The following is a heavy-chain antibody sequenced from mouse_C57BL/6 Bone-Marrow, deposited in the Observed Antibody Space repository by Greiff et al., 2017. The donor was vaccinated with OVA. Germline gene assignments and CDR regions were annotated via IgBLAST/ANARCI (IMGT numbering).Heavy chain of an antibody. J-gene: IGHJ4*01. Sequence: VQLQQSGAELVKPGASVKISCKASGYAFSSYWMNWVKQRPGKGLEWIGQIYPGDGDTNYNGKFKGKATLAADKSSSTAYMQLSSLTSEDSAVYFCARGGSPYYAMDYGGQGTSVTVSS. CDR1: GYAFSSYW. V-gene: IGHV1-80*01. CDR3: ARGGSPYYAMDY. D-gene: IGHD1-1*02. CDR2: IYPGDGDT.